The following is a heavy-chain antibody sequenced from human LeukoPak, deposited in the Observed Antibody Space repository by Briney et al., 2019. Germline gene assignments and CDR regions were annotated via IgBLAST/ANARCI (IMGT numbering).Heavy chain of an antibody. CDR3: AREGGSHFFDY. CDR1: GFTFSSYS. V-gene: IGHV3-21*01. CDR2: ISSSSSYI. J-gene: IGHJ4*02. D-gene: IGHD3-16*01. Sequence: GGSLRLSCAASGFTFSSYSMNWVRQAPGKGLEWVSSISSSSSYIYYADSVKGRFTISRDNAKNALYLQMNSLRAEDTAVYYCAREGGSHFFDYWGQGTLVTVSS.